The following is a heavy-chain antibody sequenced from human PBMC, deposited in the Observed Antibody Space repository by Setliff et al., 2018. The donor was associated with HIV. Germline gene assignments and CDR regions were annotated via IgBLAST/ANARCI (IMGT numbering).Heavy chain of an antibody. V-gene: IGHV3-74*01. CDR3: AREGATTAGFDI. J-gene: IGHJ3*02. Sequence: GGSLRLSCAASGFTFSSYSMNWVRQAPGKGLVWVSRINYDRITTSYADSVQGRFTISRDNAKNTVYLQMNSLRVDDTAIYYCAREGATTAGFDIWGHGTMVTVSS. D-gene: IGHD3-16*01. CDR2: INYDRITT. CDR1: GFTFSSYS.